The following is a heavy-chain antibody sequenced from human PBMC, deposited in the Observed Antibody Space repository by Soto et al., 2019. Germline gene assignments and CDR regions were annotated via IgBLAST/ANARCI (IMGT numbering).Heavy chain of an antibody. D-gene: IGHD6-13*01. CDR2: IDPSDSYT. V-gene: IGHV5-10-1*01. CDR3: VRLIAGAAPDY. Sequence: PGESLKISRKGSGYSFTSYWISWVRQMPGKGLEWMGRIDPSDSYTNYSPSSQGHVTISVDKSISTAYLQWSSLKASDTAMYYCVRLIAGAAPDYWGKGTLVTVSS. CDR1: GYSFTSYW. J-gene: IGHJ4*02.